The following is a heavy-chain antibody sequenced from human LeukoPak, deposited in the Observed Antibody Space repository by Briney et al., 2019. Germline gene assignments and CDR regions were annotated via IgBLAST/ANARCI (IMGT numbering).Heavy chain of an antibody. J-gene: IGHJ4*02. CDR1: GFPFSSYG. CDR2: IRYDKNPK. CDR3: AKENTRDGYRHFHY. Sequence: GGSLRLSCTASGFPFSSYGMQWVRQAPGKGLGWVACIRYDKNPKYYADSVKGRFTVSRDNSENTLFLQMHSLRAEDTAVYYCAKENTRDGYRHFHYWGQGTLVTVSS. V-gene: IGHV3-30*02. D-gene: IGHD5-24*01.